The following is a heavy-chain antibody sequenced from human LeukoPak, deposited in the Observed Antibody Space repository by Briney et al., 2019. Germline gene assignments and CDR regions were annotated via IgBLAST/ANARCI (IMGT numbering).Heavy chain of an antibody. J-gene: IGHJ5*02. V-gene: IGHV4-34*01. CDR3: ARRWPSSTVALNWFDP. Sequence: PSETLSLTCAVYGGSFSGYYWSWIRQPPGKGLEWIGEINHSGSTNYNPSLKSRVTISVDTSKNQFSLKLSSVTAADTAVYYCARRWPSSTVALNWFDPRGQGTLVTVSS. CDR1: GGSFSGYY. D-gene: IGHD6-19*01. CDR2: INHSGST.